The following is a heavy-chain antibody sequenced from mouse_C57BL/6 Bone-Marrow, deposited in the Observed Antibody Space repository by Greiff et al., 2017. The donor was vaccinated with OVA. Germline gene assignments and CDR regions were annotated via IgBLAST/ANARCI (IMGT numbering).Heavy chain of an antibody. CDR3: TSYGNFDY. J-gene: IGHJ2*01. CDR1: GFNITDDY. V-gene: IGHV14-4*01. Sequence: VHVKQSGAELVRPGASVKLSCTASGFNITDDYMHWVKQRPEQGLEWIGRIDPENGDTEYASKFQGKATITADTSSNTAYLQLSSLTSEDTAVYYCTSYGNFDYWGQGTTLTVSS. CDR2: IDPENGDT. D-gene: IGHD2-1*01.